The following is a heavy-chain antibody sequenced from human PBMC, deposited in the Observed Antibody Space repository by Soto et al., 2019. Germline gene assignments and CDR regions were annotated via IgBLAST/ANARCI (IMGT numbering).Heavy chain of an antibody. D-gene: IGHD2-15*01. J-gene: IGHJ6*02. Sequence: QVQLVESGGGVVQPGRSLRLSCAASGFTFSSYAMHWVRQAPDKGLEWVAVISYDGSNKYYADSVKGRFTISRDNSKNTLYLQMNSLRAEDTAVYYCARDLGGGYCSGGSCYWGYYYYYGMDVWGQGTTVTVSS. V-gene: IGHV3-30-3*01. CDR3: ARDLGGGYCSGGSCYWGYYYYYGMDV. CDR2: ISYDGSNK. CDR1: GFTFSSYA.